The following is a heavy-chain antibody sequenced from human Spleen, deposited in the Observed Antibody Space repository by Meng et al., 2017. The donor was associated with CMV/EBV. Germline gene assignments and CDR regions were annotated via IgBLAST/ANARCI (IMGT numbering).Heavy chain of an antibody. Sequence: GSLRLSCTVSGSSISSGYYWGWVRQPPGKGLEWIGSIYHSGSTYYNPSLKSRVTISVDTSKNQFSLKLNSVTAADTAVYYCARRDTNLVNFDYWGQGTLVTVSS. CDR2: IYHSGST. D-gene: IGHD5-18*01. J-gene: IGHJ4*02. CDR3: ARRDTNLVNFDY. V-gene: IGHV4-38-2*02. CDR1: GSSISSGYY.